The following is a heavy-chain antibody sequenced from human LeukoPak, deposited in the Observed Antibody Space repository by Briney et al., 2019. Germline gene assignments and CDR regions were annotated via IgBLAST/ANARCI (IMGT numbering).Heavy chain of an antibody. CDR1: GFTFSSYD. Sequence: PGESLTLSCAVSGFTFSSYDVHWVWQATAKGLDWVSAVGTADETYYPGSVKGRFTISRENAKNSLYLQMNSLRAGYMAVYYCARGLAAAGSVLDYWGQGILVTVSS. CDR2: VGTADET. J-gene: IGHJ4*02. D-gene: IGHD6-13*01. V-gene: IGHV3-13*01. CDR3: ARGLAAAGSVLDY.